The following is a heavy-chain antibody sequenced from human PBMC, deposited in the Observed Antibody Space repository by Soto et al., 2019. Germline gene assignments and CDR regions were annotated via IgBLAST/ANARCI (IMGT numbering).Heavy chain of an antibody. J-gene: IGHJ3*02. CDR2: IYRGGDT. D-gene: IGHD3-10*01. CDR1: GFTVSYNY. Sequence: GGSLRLSCAVTGFTVSYNYMNWVRQAPGKGLEWVSVIYRGGDTFYADSVKGRFTISRDNSKNTLYLQMNSLRAEDTAVYYCARGMYGSGSYYIGDAFDMWGQGTMVTVS. CDR3: ARGMYGSGSYYIGDAFDM. V-gene: IGHV3-53*01.